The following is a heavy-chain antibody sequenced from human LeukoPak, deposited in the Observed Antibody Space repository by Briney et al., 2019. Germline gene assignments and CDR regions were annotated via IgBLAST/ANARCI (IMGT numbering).Heavy chain of an antibody. J-gene: IGHJ4*02. D-gene: IGHD1-26*01. V-gene: IGHV3-48*02. CDR3: ARDSGSFYTFDS. Sequence: GGSPRLSCVASGHTFSIYNMNWVRQAPGKGLEWVSHISSGSTTIYYADSVKGRFTISRDNAKSSLYLQMNSLRDEDTAVYYCARDSGSFYTFDSWGQGTLVTVSS. CDR1: GHTFSIYN. CDR2: ISSGSTTI.